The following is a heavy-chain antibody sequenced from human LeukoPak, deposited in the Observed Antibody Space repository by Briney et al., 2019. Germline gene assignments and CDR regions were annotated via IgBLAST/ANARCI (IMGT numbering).Heavy chain of an antibody. CDR2: IEQDGSEK. Sequence: AGGSLRLSCAASGFTFSNYWMTWVRRAPGKGLEWVADIEQDGSEKLYVKSVRGRFTISRDNSKMSLFLQMNSLRAEDTAVYYCARDNGVVHGVYYMDVWGKGTTVTVS. CDR3: ARDNGVVHGVYYMDV. J-gene: IGHJ6*03. V-gene: IGHV3-7*01. CDR1: GFTFSNYW. D-gene: IGHD3-3*01.